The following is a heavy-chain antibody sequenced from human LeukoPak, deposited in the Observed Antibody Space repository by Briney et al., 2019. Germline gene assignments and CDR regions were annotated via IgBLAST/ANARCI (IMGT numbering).Heavy chain of an antibody. V-gene: IGHV4-4*07. J-gene: IGHJ4*02. CDR2: IYTSGST. D-gene: IGHD3-22*01. CDR3: ARYYYDSSGYYPDY. CDR1: GGSISDYY. Sequence: PSETLSLTCTVSGGSISDYYWSWIRQPAGKGLEWIGRIYTSGSTNYNPSLKSRVTMSVDTSKNQFSLKLSSVTAADTAVYYCARYYYDSSGYYPDYWGQGTLVTVSS.